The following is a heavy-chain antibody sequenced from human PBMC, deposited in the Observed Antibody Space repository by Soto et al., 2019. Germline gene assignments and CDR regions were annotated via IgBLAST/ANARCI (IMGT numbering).Heavy chain of an antibody. Sequence: GASGKVSCKASGYTFTAYNMHWVRQAPGQGLEWMGWINPNSGGTNYAQKFQGRVTMTRDTSISTAYMELSRLRSDDTAVYFCARDRIQLWLHYYYGMDVWGQGTTVTVSS. V-gene: IGHV1-2*02. CDR2: INPNSGGT. J-gene: IGHJ6*02. CDR3: ARDRIQLWLHYYYGMDV. CDR1: GYTFTAYN. D-gene: IGHD5-18*01.